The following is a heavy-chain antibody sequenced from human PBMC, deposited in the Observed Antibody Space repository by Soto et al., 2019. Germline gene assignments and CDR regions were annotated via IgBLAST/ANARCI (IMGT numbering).Heavy chain of an antibody. V-gene: IGHV1-18*01. D-gene: IGHD3-22*01. CDR2: ISTHNGNT. CDR3: ARGPTDYYDNSGNYFLDY. J-gene: IGHJ4*02. CDR1: GYTFTTYG. Sequence: QVQLVQSGAEVKKPGASVKVSCKASGYTFTTYGMSWLRQAPGQGLDWMGWISTHNGNTKYAERLQGRVTMTTDTTTSTAYMELRSLRSDDTAVYYCARGPTDYYDNSGNYFLDYWGQGTLVTVSS.